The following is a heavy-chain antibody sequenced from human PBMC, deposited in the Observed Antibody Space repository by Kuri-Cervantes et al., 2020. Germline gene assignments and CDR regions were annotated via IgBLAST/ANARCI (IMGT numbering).Heavy chain of an antibody. D-gene: IGHD2-2*01. J-gene: IGHJ4*02. V-gene: IGHV3-33*01. CDR1: GFTFSSYG. Sequence: LSLTCAASGFTFSSYGMHWVRQAPGKGLEWVAVIWYDGRDKYYADSVKGRFTISRDNSKNTLYLQMNSLRAEDTAVYYCARDQGGYCSSTSCPRREFDYWGQGTLVTVSS. CDR2: IWYDGRDK. CDR3: ARDQGGYCSSTSCPRREFDY.